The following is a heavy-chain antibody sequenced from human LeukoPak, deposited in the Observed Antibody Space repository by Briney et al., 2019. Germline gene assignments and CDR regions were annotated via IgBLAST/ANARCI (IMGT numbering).Heavy chain of an antibody. D-gene: IGHD1-26*01. J-gene: IGHJ4*02. V-gene: IGHV4-59*01. CDR2: IHYTGST. CDR1: SGSLSTYY. CDR3: ARSSGSRYYIDY. Sequence: PSGTLSLIRTVSSGSLSTYYWSWVPQPPGKRLVGIGFIHYTGSTNYTPSLKSRVTISVDTSKNQFSLKLNSGTAADTAVYYCARSSGSRYYIDYWGQGTLVTVSS.